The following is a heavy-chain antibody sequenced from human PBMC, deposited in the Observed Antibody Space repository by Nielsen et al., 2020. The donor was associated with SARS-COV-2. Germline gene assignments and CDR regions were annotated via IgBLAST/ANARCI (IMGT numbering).Heavy chain of an antibody. Sequence: GESLKISCAASGFTFSSYSMNWVRQAPGKGLEWVSSISSSSSYIYYADSVKGRFTISRDNAKNSLYLQMNSLRAEDTAVYYCARDGGSSGYSLYYFDYWGQGTLVTVSS. J-gene: IGHJ4*02. CDR3: ARDGGSSGYSLYYFDY. D-gene: IGHD3-22*01. CDR1: GFTFSSYS. V-gene: IGHV3-21*01. CDR2: ISSSSSYI.